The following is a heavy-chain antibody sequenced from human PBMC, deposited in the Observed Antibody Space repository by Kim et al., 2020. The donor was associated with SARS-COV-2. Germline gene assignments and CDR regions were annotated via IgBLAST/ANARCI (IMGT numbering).Heavy chain of an antibody. J-gene: IGHJ4*02. CDR1: GFTFSSSW. Sequence: GGSLRLSCAASGFTFSSSWMTWVRQAPGEGLEWVANINQDGSEKYYVDSVKGRFTISRDNAKNSLFLQMNSLRAEDSAVYYCAGVGGFLFRFCGQGTLVTVSS. V-gene: IGHV3-7*03. CDR2: INQDGSEK. CDR3: AGVGGFLFRF. D-gene: IGHD2-15*01.